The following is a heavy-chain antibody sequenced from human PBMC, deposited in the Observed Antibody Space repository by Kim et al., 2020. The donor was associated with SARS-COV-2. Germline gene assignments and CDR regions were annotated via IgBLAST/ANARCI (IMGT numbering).Heavy chain of an antibody. V-gene: IGHV3-7*03. CDR2: IKEDGSEE. CDR1: GFTLSDYW. J-gene: IGHJ5*02. Sequence: GGSLRLSCAASGFTLSDYWMNWVRQAPGKGLEWVANIKEDGSEEYYVDSVKGRFTISRDNTKNSLYLQMNTLRVEDTALYYCARQGDTAYRSFDPWGPGTLVTVSS. D-gene: IGHD5-18*01. CDR3: ARQGDTAYRSFDP.